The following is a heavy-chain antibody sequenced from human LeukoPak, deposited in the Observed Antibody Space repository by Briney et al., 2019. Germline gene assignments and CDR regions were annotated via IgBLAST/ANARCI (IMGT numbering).Heavy chain of an antibody. CDR1: GASVGGNH. CDR3: AIETGSIVGATSALDY. CDR2: IFHDGVT. D-gene: IGHD1-26*01. V-gene: IGHV4-59*02. Sequence: SETLSLTCAVSGASVGGNHWSWIRQSPEKGLEWIGNIFHDGVTDYNPSFKSRVTMLPDTSKNQFSLRLTSVTAANTAVYYCAIETGSIVGATSALDYWGQGTLVTVSS. J-gene: IGHJ4*02.